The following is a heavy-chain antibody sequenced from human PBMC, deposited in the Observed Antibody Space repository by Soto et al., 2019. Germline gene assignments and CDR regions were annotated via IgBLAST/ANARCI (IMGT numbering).Heavy chain of an antibody. CDR3: ARDGAVTTPYHYYYGMDV. J-gene: IGHJ6*02. CDR1: GYTFTSYG. V-gene: IGHV1-18*01. Sequence: ASVKVSCKASGYTFTSYGISWVRQAPGQGLEWMGWISAYNGNSNYAQKLQGRVTMTTDTSTSTAYMELRSLRSDDTAVYYCARDGAVTTPYHYYYGMDVWGRGTTVTVSS. D-gene: IGHD4-17*01. CDR2: ISAYNGNS.